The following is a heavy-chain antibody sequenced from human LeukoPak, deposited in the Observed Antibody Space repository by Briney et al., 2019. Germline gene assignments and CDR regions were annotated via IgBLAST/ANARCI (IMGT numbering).Heavy chain of an antibody. CDR3: ARGGFTYYYDSSGYKDFDY. CDR1: GFTFSSYS. CDR2: ISSSSSYI. Sequence: GGSLRLSCAASGFTFSSYSMNWVRQAPGKGLEWVSSISSSSSYIYYADSVKGRFTISRDNAKNSLYLQMNSLRAEDTAVYYCARGGFTYYYDSSGYKDFDYWGQGTLVTVSS. J-gene: IGHJ4*02. V-gene: IGHV3-21*01. D-gene: IGHD3-22*01.